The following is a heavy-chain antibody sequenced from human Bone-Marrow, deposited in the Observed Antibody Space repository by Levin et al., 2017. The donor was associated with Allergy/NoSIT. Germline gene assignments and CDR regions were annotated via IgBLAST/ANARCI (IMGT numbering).Heavy chain of an antibody. D-gene: IGHD3-9*01. CDR1: GFTFSNYW. CDR3: ARDQYYDILTGLVPPF. CDR2: IKQDGSEK. J-gene: IGHJ4*02. Sequence: GGSLRLSCAASGFTFSNYWMSWVRQAPGKGLEWVANIKQDGSEKYYVDSVKGRFTISRDNAKNSLYLQMNSLRAEDTAVYYCARDQYYDILTGLVPPFWGQGTLVTVSS. V-gene: IGHV3-7*03.